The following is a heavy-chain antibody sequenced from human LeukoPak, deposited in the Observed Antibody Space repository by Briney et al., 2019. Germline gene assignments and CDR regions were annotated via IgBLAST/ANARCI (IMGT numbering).Heavy chain of an antibody. CDR1: GFTFGDYA. J-gene: IGHJ4*02. CDR3: TREITIFGVVIPRGFDY. Sequence: GGSLRLSCTASGFTFGDYAMSWFRQAPGKGLEWVGFIRSKAYGGTTEYAASVKGRFTISRDDSKSIAYLQTNSLKTEDTAVYYCTREITIFGVVIPRGFDYWGQGTLVTVSS. D-gene: IGHD3-3*01. CDR2: IRSKAYGGTT. V-gene: IGHV3-49*03.